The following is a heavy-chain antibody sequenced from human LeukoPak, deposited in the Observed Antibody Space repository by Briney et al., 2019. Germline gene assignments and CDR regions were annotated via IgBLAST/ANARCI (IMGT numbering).Heavy chain of an antibody. Sequence: GGSLRLSCADSGFTFSSSWMTWVRQAPGKGLEWVANINQEGSVKHYVDSMKGRFTISRDNAKNSLFLQMNSLRAEDTAVYFCASGDVFNYWGQGTLVTVSS. D-gene: IGHD4-17*01. CDR1: GFTFSSSW. J-gene: IGHJ4*02. CDR2: INQEGSVK. CDR3: ASGDVFNY. V-gene: IGHV3-7*01.